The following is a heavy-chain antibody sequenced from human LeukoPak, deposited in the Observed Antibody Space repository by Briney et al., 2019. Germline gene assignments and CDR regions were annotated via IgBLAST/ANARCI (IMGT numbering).Heavy chain of an antibody. Sequence: PGGSLRLSCAASGFTFSSYAMHWVRQAPGKGLEWVAFIRHDGSNRYYADSVRGRFTISRDNSTNTLYLQMNSLRAEDTAVYYCAKDGSGSYYNYFDYWGQGTLVTVSS. CDR2: IRHDGSNR. V-gene: IGHV3-30*02. D-gene: IGHD1-26*01. CDR3: AKDGSGSYYNYFDY. CDR1: GFTFSSYA. J-gene: IGHJ4*02.